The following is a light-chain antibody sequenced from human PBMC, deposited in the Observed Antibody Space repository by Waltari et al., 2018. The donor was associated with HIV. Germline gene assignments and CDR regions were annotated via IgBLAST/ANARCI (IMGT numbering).Light chain of an antibody. CDR1: QSISTY. CDR3: QQSYSIPIT. J-gene: IGKJ5*01. Sequence: DIQMTQSPSSLSASVGARVTITCRASQSISTYLKWYLQKPGKAPELLIYAASSLLSGVPSRFSGSGSGTDFTLTISSLQPEDFATYYCQQSYSIPITFGQGTRLEIK. V-gene: IGKV1-39*01. CDR2: AAS.